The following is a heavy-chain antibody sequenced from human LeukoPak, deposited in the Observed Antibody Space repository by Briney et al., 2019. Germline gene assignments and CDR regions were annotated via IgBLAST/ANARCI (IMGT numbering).Heavy chain of an antibody. D-gene: IGHD6-6*01. Sequence: HGESLKISCKSSGYRFTSYWIGWVRQMPEKGLEWMGIIYPRDSDIRYSPSFQGQVAISGVKSISTAYLQWSSLKASDTAMYYCARRQLDGEAFDIWGQGTMVTVSS. CDR1: GYRFTSYW. CDR3: ARRQLDGEAFDI. CDR2: IYPRDSDI. V-gene: IGHV5-51*01. J-gene: IGHJ3*02.